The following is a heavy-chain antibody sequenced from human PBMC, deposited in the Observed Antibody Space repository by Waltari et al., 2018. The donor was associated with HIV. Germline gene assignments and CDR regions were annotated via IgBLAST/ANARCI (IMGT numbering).Heavy chain of an antibody. CDR2: ISGSAYST. V-gene: IGHV3-23*01. CDR3: VKEHQYSHTWYSYYGMDV. J-gene: IGHJ6*02. CDR1: GFTFSHYA. D-gene: IGHD6-13*01. Sequence: EVQLLDSGGGLVQPGGSLRLSCAASGFTFSHYAMSWVRQAPGKGLEWVSAISGSAYSTYYAESVKGRFTISRDNSKNKLYLQMNSLRAEDTAVYFCVKEHQYSHTWYSYYGMDVWGQGTTVTVSS.